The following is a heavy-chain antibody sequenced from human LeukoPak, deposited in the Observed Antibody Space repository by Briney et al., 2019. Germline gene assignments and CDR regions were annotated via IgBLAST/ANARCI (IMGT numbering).Heavy chain of an antibody. CDR3: ARGSYDSSGYYLDY. V-gene: IGHV3-7*01. Sequence: GGSLRLSCAASGFTFSSYWMSWVRQAPGKGLEWVTNIKQDGSEKYYVDSVKGRFTISRDNAKNSLYLQMNSLRAEDTAVYYCARGSYDSSGYYLDYWGQGTLVTVSS. J-gene: IGHJ4*02. D-gene: IGHD3-22*01. CDR2: IKQDGSEK. CDR1: GFTFSSYW.